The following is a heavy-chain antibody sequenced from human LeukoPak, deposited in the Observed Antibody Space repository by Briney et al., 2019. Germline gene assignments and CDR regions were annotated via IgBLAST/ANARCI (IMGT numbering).Heavy chain of an antibody. CDR3: ARDRSLHSYGYSDY. V-gene: IGHV3-30*03. D-gene: IGHD5-18*01. CDR1: GFTFSSYG. J-gene: IGHJ4*02. CDR2: ISYDGSNK. Sequence: GRSLRLSCAASGFTFSSYGMHWVRQAPGKGLEWVAVISYDGSNKYYADSVKGRFTISRDNSKNTLYLQMNSLRAEDTAVYYCARDRSLHSYGYSDYWGQGTLVTVSS.